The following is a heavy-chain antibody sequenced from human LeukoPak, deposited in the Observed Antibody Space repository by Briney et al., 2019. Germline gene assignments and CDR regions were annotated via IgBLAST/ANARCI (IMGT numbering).Heavy chain of an antibody. CDR1: GFTFSSYA. CDR2: ISRSGDST. J-gene: IGHJ4*02. CDR3: AKVPQGTNYGY. V-gene: IGHV3-23*01. D-gene: IGHD4-17*01. Sequence: GESLKISCAASGFTFSSYAMTWVRQAPGKGLEWVSTISRSGDSTYYGDSVKGRFTISRDNSKNTLYLHMDSLRAEDTAVYYCAKVPQGTNYGYWGQGTLVTVSS.